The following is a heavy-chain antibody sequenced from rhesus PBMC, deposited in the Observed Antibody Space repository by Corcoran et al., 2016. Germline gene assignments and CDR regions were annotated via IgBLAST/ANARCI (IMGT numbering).Heavy chain of an antibody. D-gene: IGHD2-21*01. Sequence: QLQLQESGPGLVKPSETLSVTCAVSGGSISSSYWSWIRQAPGKGLEWIGYIYGSGSSTNSNPSLKGRVTLSVDTSKNQLSLKLSAVTAADTAVYYCARGGGYCTGSGCYPFDYWGQGVLVTVSS. CDR2: IYGSGSST. CDR1: GGSISSSY. CDR3: ARGGGYCTGSGCYPFDY. J-gene: IGHJ4*01. V-gene: IGHV4-169*01.